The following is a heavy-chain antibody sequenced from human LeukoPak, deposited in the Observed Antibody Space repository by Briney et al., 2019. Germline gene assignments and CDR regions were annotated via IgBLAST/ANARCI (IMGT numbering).Heavy chain of an antibody. D-gene: IGHD1-26*01. CDR2: ISSTSNTI. CDR1: GFTFSSYS. V-gene: IGHV3-48*01. CDR3: AKDLNPREAGATIDY. J-gene: IGHJ4*02. Sequence: GGSLRLSCAASGFTFSSYSMNWVRQAPGKGLEWVSYISSTSNTIYYADSVKGRFTISRDNSKNTLYLQMNSLRAEDTAVYHCAKDLNPREAGATIDYWGQGTLVTVSS.